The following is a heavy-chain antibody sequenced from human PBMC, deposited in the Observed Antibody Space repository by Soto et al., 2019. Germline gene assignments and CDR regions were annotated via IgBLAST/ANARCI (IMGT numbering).Heavy chain of an antibody. CDR3: ARGLGYCSSTSCYTFFDY. CDR1: GGSFSGYY. V-gene: IGHV4-34*01. D-gene: IGHD2-2*02. J-gene: IGHJ4*02. CDR2: INHSGST. Sequence: SETLSLTCAVYGGSFSGYYWSWIRQPPGKGLEWIGEINHSGSTNYNPSLKSRVTISVDTSKNQFSLKLSSVTAADTAVYYCARGLGYCSSTSCYTFFDYWGKGTLVTVGS.